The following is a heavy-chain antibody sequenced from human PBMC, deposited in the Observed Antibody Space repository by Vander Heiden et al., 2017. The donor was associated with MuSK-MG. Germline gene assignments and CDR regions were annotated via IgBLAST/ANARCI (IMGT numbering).Heavy chain of an antibody. J-gene: IGHJ4*02. V-gene: IGHV3-64*01. D-gene: IGHD3-22*01. CDR2: ISSNGGST. CDR1: GFTFSSYA. Sequence: EVQLVESGRGLVQPGGSLRLSCAASGFTFSSYAMHWVRQAPGKGLEYVSAISSNGGSTYYANSVKSRFTISRDNSKNTLYLQMGSLRAEDMAVYYCARGSSGYYYADPLDYWGEGTLVTVAS. CDR3: ARGSSGYYYADPLDY.